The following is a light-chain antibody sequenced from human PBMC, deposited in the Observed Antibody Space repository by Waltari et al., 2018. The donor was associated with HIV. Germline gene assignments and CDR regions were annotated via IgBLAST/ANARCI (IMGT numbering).Light chain of an antibody. V-gene: IGKV4-1*01. Sequence: DNVMTQSPDSLAVSLGERASINCKSSQSLLYSSNNKNYLAWYQQKPGQVPKLLIYWASTRESGVPDRFSGSGSGTDFTLTISNLQAEDVAVYFCQQYFSPPYTFGQGTKLEIK. CDR2: WAS. J-gene: IGKJ2*01. CDR1: QSLLYSSNNKNY. CDR3: QQYFSPPYT.